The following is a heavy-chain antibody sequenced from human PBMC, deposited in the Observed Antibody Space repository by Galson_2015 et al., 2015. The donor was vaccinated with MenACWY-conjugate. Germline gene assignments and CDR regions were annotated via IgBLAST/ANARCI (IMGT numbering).Heavy chain of an antibody. D-gene: IGHD3-10*01. Sequence: SVKVSCKASGGTFSSYAISWVRQAPGQGLEWMGGIIPIFGTANYAQKFQGRVTITADKSTSTAYMELSSLRSEDTAVYYCAREGEREEPYPLAYWGQGTLVTVSS. CDR3: AREGEREEPYPLAY. CDR2: IIPIFGTA. J-gene: IGHJ4*02. V-gene: IGHV1-69*06. CDR1: GGTFSSYA.